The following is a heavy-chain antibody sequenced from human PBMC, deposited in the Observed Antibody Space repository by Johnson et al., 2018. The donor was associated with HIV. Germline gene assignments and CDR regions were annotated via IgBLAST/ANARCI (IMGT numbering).Heavy chain of an antibody. Sequence: VQLVESGGGLVQPGGSLRLSCADSGLTFSSYWMNWVRQAPGKGLEWLVNINQDGSEKYYVDSVKGRFTISRDNAKNSLYLQMNSLRAEDTAVYYCAKVGGQLELSDAFDIWGQGTMVTVSS. J-gene: IGHJ3*02. CDR3: AKVGGQLELSDAFDI. V-gene: IGHV3-7*05. CDR1: GLTFSSYW. D-gene: IGHD6-6*01. CDR2: INQDGSEK.